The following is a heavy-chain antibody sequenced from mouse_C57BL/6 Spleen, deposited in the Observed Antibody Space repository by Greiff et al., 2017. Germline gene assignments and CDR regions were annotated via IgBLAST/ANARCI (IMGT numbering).Heavy chain of an antibody. CDR2: ISSGGDCI. V-gene: IGHV5-9-1*02. CDR1: GFTFSSYA. CDR3: TRDGPLRAMDY. D-gene: IGHD1-1*01. Sequence: EVQRVESGAGLVKPGGSLKLSCAASGFTFSSYALSWVRLTPEKRLEWVSYISSGGDCIFYADPVKGRFTSSRDNARNTLYLQMSSRKSEETAMNYCTRDGPLRAMDYWGQGTSVTVSS. J-gene: IGHJ4*01.